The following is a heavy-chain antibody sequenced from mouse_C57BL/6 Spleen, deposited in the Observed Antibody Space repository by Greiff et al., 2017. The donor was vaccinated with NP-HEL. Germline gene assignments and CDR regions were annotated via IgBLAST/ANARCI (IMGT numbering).Heavy chain of an antibody. CDR3: ARSVSSFYYFDY. D-gene: IGHD1-1*01. Sequence: EVQLVESGPELVKPGASVKISCKASGYSFTGYYMNWVKQSPEKSLEWIGEINPSTGGTTYNQKFKAKATLTVDKSSSTAYMQLKSLTSEDSAVYYCARSVSSFYYFDYWGQGTTLTVSS. CDR1: GYSFTGYY. CDR2: INPSTGGT. V-gene: IGHV1-42*01. J-gene: IGHJ2*01.